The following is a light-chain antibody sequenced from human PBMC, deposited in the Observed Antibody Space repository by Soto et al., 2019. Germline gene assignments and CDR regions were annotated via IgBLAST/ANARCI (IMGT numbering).Light chain of an antibody. J-gene: IGLJ1*01. Sequence: QSALTQPASVSGSPGQSITISCTGTSSDVGGYIYVSWYQQHPGKAPKLMIYDVTSRPSGVSYRFSGSKSSNTASLTISGLQAEDEADYHCSSYTTSSSYVFGTGTKVTVL. CDR1: SSDVGGYIY. CDR3: SSYTTSSSYV. V-gene: IGLV2-14*01. CDR2: DVT.